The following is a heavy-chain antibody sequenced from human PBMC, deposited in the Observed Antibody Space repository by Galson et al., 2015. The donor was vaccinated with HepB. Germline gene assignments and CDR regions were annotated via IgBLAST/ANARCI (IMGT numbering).Heavy chain of an antibody. D-gene: IGHD2-21*02. CDR2: ISNDESDI. CDR3: AREGMVVVTATREFDY. V-gene: IGHV3-30-3*01. J-gene: IGHJ4*02. CDR1: GFSFSSYA. Sequence: SLRLSCAASGFSFSSYAIHWVRHAPGKGLDWVAVISNDESDIIYADSVKGRFTISRDNSRDTVYLQMETLTPDDTAVYYCAREGMVVVTATREFDYWGQGTLVTVSS.